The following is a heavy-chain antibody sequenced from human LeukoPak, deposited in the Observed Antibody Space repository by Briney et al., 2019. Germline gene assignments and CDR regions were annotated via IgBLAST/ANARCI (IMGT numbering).Heavy chain of an antibody. J-gene: IGHJ3*02. CDR2: IYYSGST. Sequence: SETLSLTCTVSGGSISSYYWSWIRQPPGKGLEWIGYIYYSGSTNYNPSLKSRVTMSVDTSKNQFSLKLSSVTAADTAVYYCARLEWGPAAIGTFDIWGQGTMVTVSS. V-gene: IGHV4-59*12. CDR3: ARLEWGPAAIGTFDI. CDR1: GGSISSYY. D-gene: IGHD2-2*01.